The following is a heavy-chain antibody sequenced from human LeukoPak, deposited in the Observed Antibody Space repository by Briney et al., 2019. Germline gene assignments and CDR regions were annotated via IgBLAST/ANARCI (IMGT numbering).Heavy chain of an antibody. Sequence: ASVKVSCKVSGYTLTELSMHWVRQAPGKGLEWMGGFDPEDGETIYAQKFQGRVTMTEDTSTDTAYMELSSLRSEDTAVYYRATDLGFGELSVSDYWGQGTLVTVSS. J-gene: IGHJ4*02. D-gene: IGHD3-10*01. CDR3: ATDLGFGELSVSDY. CDR1: GYTLTELS. CDR2: FDPEDGET. V-gene: IGHV1-24*01.